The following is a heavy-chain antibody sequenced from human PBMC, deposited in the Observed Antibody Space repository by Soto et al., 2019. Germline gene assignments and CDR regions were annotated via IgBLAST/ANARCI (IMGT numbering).Heavy chain of an antibody. CDR3: AKCAVLSATSGGWCNWFGT. D-gene: IGHD2-21*01. Sequence: EVQLLESGGGLVQPGGSLRLSCTASEFTFRNYAMSWVRQAPGKGLEWVSAIGASGAGTHYSDSVKGRFTISRDNSKNTVYVKSNSLRAEDTGVYYCAKCAVLSATSGGWCNWFGTWGQGTLVTVSS. V-gene: IGHV3-23*01. J-gene: IGHJ5*02. CDR2: IGASGAGT. CDR1: EFTFRNYA.